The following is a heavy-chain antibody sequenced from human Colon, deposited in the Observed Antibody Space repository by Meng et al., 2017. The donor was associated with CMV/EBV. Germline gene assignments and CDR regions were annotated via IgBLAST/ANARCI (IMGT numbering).Heavy chain of an antibody. CDR2: IITYNGNT. CDR3: ARVYNYNNLFFYAMDV. D-gene: IGHD1-20*01. Sequence: ASVKVSCKTSGYTFSHYGIAWVRQAPGQGLEWVGWIITYNGNTNYEQKFQGRVTMTTDTSTSTVYVELRNLRSDDSAVYYCARVYNYNNLFFYAMDVWGQGTTVTVSS. CDR1: GYTFSHYG. J-gene: IGHJ6*02. V-gene: IGHV1-18*01.